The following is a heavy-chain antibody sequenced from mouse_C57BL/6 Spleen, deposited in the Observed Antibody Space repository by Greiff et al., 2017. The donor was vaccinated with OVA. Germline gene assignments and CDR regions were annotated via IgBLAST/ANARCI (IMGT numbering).Heavy chain of an antibody. D-gene: IGHD2-4*01. CDR1: GYTFTSYT. CDR3: ARSDDYGNYFDY. CDR2: INPSSGYT. V-gene: IGHV1-4*01. J-gene: IGHJ2*01. Sequence: QVQLQQSGAELARPGASVKMSCKASGYTFTSYTMHWVKQRPGQGLEWIGYINPSSGYTKYNQKFKDKATLTADKSSSTAYMQLSSLTSEDSAVYYCARSDDYGNYFDYWGQGTTLTVSS.